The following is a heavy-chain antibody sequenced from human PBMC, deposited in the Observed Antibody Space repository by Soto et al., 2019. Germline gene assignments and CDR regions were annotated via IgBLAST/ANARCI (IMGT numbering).Heavy chain of an antibody. D-gene: IGHD6-13*01. Sequence: GGSLRLSCSASGFTFSSSAMHWVRQAPGKGLEYVSSISNVGIRTYYGDSVKGRFSISRDNPENTLYLQMSSLRVEDTALYYCVKGLPYSSSWYERAFEMWGQGTMVTVSS. V-gene: IGHV3-64D*08. CDR2: ISNVGIRT. CDR3: VKGLPYSSSWYERAFEM. CDR1: GFTFSSSA. J-gene: IGHJ3*02.